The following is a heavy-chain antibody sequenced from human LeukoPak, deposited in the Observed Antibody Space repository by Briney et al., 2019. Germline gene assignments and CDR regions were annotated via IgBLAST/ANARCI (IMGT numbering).Heavy chain of an antibody. Sequence: GGSLRLSCAASGFTFSSYWMSWVRQAPGKGLEWVSYISSSGSTIYYADSVKGRFTISRDNAKNSLYLQMNSLRAEDTAVYYCARDGSSGDGYNFWGQGTLVTVSS. D-gene: IGHD5-24*01. J-gene: IGHJ4*02. CDR2: ISSSGSTI. CDR3: ARDGSSGDGYNF. CDR1: GFTFSSYW. V-gene: IGHV3-48*04.